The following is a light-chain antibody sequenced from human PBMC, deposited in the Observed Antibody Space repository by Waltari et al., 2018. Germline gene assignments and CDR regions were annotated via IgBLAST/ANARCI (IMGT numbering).Light chain of an antibody. CDR1: QSISSY. J-gene: IGKJ1*01. V-gene: IGKV1-39*01. Sequence: DIKLPKSPPSLFASVEERVTTTCRASQSISSYLNWYQQKPGKAPKLLIYAASSLQSGAPSRFSGSGSGTDFTLTISSLQPEDFATYYCQQSYSTPRTFGQGTKVEIK. CDR2: AAS. CDR3: QQSYSTPRT.